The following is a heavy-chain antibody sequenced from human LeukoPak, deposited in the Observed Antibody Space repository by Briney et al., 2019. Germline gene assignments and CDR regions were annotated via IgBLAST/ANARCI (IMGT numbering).Heavy chain of an antibody. CDR1: GFTFSSYE. Sequence: GGSLRLSCAASGFTFSSYERKRVRQAPGKGLEWVAVISYDGSNKYYADSVKGRFTISRDNSKNTLYLQMNSLRAEDTAVYYCANDGQGRVVVTAMYYFDYWGQGTLATVSS. D-gene: IGHD2-21*02. J-gene: IGHJ4*02. CDR3: ANDGQGRVVVTAMYYFDY. CDR2: ISYDGSNK. V-gene: IGHV3-30*18.